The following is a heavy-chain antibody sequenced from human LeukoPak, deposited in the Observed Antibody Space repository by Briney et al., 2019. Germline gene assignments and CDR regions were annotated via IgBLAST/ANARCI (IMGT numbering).Heavy chain of an antibody. Sequence: ASVKVSCKASGYTFTSYDINWVRQAPGQGLEWMGWMNPNSGNTGYAQKFQGRVTMTRNTSISTAYMELSSLRSEDTAVYYCARGWVYCSGGSCYYYYYYMDVWGKGTTVTVSS. CDR1: GYTFTSYD. D-gene: IGHD2-15*01. CDR2: MNPNSGNT. CDR3: ARGWVYCSGGSCYYYYYYMDV. V-gene: IGHV1-8*01. J-gene: IGHJ6*03.